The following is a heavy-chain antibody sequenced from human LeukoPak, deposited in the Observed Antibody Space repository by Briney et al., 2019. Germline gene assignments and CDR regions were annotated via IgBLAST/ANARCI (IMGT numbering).Heavy chain of an antibody. CDR2: ISDSGGST. J-gene: IGHJ6*03. CDR1: GFTFSNYG. Sequence: GGTLRLSCAASGFTFSNYGMSWVRQAPGKGLEWVSGISDSGGSTKYEVSVKGRFTISRDNYKDTLYLQMNSLRAEDTAVYYCAKIGRRYDFWTGYYEEEVDYMDVWGKGTTVTVSS. D-gene: IGHD3-3*01. CDR3: AKIGRRYDFWTGYYEEEVDYMDV. V-gene: IGHV3-23*02.